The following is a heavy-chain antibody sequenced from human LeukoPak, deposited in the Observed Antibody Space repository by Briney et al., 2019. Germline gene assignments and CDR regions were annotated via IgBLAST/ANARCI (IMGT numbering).Heavy chain of an antibody. CDR3: ARVPLVVVAAPPFDY. V-gene: IGHV1-2*02. J-gene: IGHJ4*02. Sequence: ASVKVSRKASGSTFTGYYMHWVRQAHKQGLEWMGWINPNSGGANYAQKLQGRVTMTRDTSISPACMELSSLRSDDTAGCYCARVPLVVVAAPPFDYWGQGTLVTVSS. CDR2: INPNSGGA. CDR1: GSTFTGYY. D-gene: IGHD2-15*01.